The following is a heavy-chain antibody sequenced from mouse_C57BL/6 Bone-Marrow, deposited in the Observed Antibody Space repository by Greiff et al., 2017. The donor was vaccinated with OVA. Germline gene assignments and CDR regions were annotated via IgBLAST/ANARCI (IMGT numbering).Heavy chain of an antibody. V-gene: IGHV1-22*01. J-gene: IGHJ2*01. CDR1: GYTFTDYN. D-gene: IGHD2-1*01. CDR3: APIYYGRFDY. Sequence: EVQLQQSGPELVKPGASVKMSCKASGYTFTDYNMHWVKQSHGKSLEWIGYINPNNGGTSYNQKFKGKATLTVNKSSSTAYMELRSLTSEDSAVYYCAPIYYGRFDYWGQGTTLTVSS. CDR2: INPNNGGT.